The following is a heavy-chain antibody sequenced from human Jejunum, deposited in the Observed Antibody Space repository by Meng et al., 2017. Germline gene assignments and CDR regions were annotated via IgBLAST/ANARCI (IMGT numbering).Heavy chain of an antibody. D-gene: IGHD4-17*01. V-gene: IGHV3-74*01. CDR1: GFTFSSYW. Sequence: GGSLRLSCAASGFTFSSYWMHWVRQTPGKGLVWVSRINGDGSSTSYADSVKGRFTISRDNAKNTLYLQMNSLRAEDTAVYYCARALNDYEANTYWGQGTLVTGAS. J-gene: IGHJ4*02. CDR2: INGDGSST. CDR3: ARALNDYEANTY.